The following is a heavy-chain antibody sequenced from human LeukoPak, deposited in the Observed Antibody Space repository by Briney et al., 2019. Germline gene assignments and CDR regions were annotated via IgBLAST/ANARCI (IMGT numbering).Heavy chain of an antibody. D-gene: IGHD3-10*01. V-gene: IGHV1-2*02. CDR1: GYTFTGYY. CDR3: ARQSLLWFGELLSIHYYYYYYMDV. CDR2: INPNSGGT. J-gene: IGHJ6*03. Sequence: GASVKVSCKASGYTFTGYYMHWVRQAPGQGLEWMGWINPNSGGTNYAQKFQGRVTMTRDTSISTAYMELSRLRSDDTAVYYCARQSLLWFGELLSIHYYYYYYMDVWSKGTTVTVSS.